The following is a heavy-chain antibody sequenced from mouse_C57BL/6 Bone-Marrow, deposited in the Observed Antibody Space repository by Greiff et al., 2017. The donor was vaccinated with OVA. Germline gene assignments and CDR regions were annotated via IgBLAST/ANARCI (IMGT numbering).Heavy chain of an antibody. Sequence: EVKLMESGGGLVQPGGSLSLSCAASGFTFTDYYMSWVRQPPGKALEWLGFIRNKANGYTTEYSASVKGRFTISRDNSQSILYLQMNALRAEDSATYYCARYGRRDYLDYWGQGTTLTVSS. CDR2: IRNKANGYTT. CDR1: GFTFTDYY. V-gene: IGHV7-3*01. CDR3: ARYGRRDYLDY. J-gene: IGHJ2*01.